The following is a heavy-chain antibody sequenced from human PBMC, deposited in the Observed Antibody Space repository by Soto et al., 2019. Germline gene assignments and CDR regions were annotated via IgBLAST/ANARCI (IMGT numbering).Heavy chain of an antibody. D-gene: IGHD7-27*01. CDR2: IYYNGNT. CDR3: TRANWYSEY. J-gene: IGHJ4*02. CDR1: GGSISNHY. V-gene: IGHV4-59*11. Sequence: QVQLQESGPGLVKPSETLSLTCTVSGGSISNHYWSWIRQPPGKGLEWIGYIYYNGNTNYNPSLKSRATMSVDTSKNQISRKLSSVTAADPAVYFCTRANWYSEYWGQGTLVTVSS.